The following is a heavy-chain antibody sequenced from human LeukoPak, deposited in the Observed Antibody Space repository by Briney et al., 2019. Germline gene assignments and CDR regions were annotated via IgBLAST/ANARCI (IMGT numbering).Heavy chain of an antibody. D-gene: IGHD3-10*01. CDR2: ISYDGSNK. CDR1: GFTFSSYA. Sequence: GRSLRLSCAASGFTFSSYAMHWVRQAPGKGLEWVAVISYDGSNKYYADSVKGRFTISRDNSKNTLYLQMNSLRAEDTAVYYCARAQSPGSGSPNPRYYYYGMDVWGQGTTVTVSS. CDR3: ARAQSPGSGSPNPRYYYYGMDV. J-gene: IGHJ6*02. V-gene: IGHV3-30-3*01.